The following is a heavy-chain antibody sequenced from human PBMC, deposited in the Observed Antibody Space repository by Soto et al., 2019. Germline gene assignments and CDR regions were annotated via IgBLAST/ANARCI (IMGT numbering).Heavy chain of an antibody. CDR2: INPNSGGT. CDR1: GDTFTGYY. Sequence: GASVKVSCKASGDTFTGYYMHWARQAPGQGLEWMGWINPNSGGTNYAQKFQGWVTMTRDTSISTAYMELSRLRSDDTAVYYCARDSYDYGDYVFLHWSQGTLVTVSS. D-gene: IGHD4-17*01. CDR3: ARDSYDYGDYVFLH. V-gene: IGHV1-2*04. J-gene: IGHJ4*02.